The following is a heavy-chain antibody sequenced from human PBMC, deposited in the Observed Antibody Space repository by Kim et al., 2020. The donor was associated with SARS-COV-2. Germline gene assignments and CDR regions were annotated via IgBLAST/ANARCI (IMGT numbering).Heavy chain of an antibody. Sequence: GGSLRLSCAASGFTFSSYSMNWVRQAPGKGLEWVSYISISSTLYYADSVKGRFTISRDNAKNSLYLQMNSLRAEGTAVYYCARVYSIGWYAYYYYGMDVWGQGTPVTVSS. V-gene: IGHV3-48*04. CDR3: ARVYSIGWYAYYYYGMDV. J-gene: IGHJ6*02. CDR1: GFTFSSYS. D-gene: IGHD6-19*01. CDR2: ISISSTL.